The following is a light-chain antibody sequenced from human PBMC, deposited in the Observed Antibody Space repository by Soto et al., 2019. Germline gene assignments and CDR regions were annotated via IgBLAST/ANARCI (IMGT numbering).Light chain of an antibody. V-gene: IGKV1-5*01. CDR1: QSISSW. J-gene: IGKJ1*01. CDR3: EQYNSYGT. Sequence: DIQMTQSPSTLSASVGDRVTITCRASQSISSWLAWYQQKPGKAPKVLIYDASSLESGVPSRFSGSGSGTEFTLTISSLQPDDFATYYCEQYNSYGTFGQGTKV. CDR2: DAS.